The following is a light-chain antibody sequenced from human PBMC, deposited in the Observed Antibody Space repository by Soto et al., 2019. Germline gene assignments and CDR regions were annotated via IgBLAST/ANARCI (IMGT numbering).Light chain of an antibody. CDR3: QQYHNWPPIT. CDR2: GAS. V-gene: IGKV3-15*01. CDR1: QSVTTN. J-gene: IGKJ5*01. Sequence: VMTQSPSTLSVSPGERVTFSCRASQSVTTNLAWYQHKPGQSPRLLIYGASTRATGIPARFSGSGSGTEFTLTISNLQSEDFAVYFCQQYHNWPPITFGQAHDWR.